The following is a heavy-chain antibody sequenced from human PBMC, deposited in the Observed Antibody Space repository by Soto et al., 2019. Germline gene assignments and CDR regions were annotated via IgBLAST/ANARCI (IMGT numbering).Heavy chain of an antibody. D-gene: IGHD3-3*01. Sequence: QVQLQESGPGLVKPSQTLSLTCTVSGGSISSGGYYWSWIRQHPGKGLEWIGYIYYSGSTYYNPSPKSLVTISVDTSKNQFSLKLSSVTAADTAVYYCARATRLRFLEWLLDYWGQGTLVTVSS. J-gene: IGHJ4*02. CDR3: ARATRLRFLEWLLDY. CDR1: GGSISSGGYY. CDR2: IYYSGST. V-gene: IGHV4-31*01.